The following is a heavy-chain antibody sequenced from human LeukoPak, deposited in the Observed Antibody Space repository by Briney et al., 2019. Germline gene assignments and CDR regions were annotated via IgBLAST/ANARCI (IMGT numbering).Heavy chain of an antibody. CDR3: AKAVAEGY. J-gene: IGHJ4*02. CDR1: GFTFISYW. D-gene: IGHD6-19*01. Sequence: PGGSLRLSCAASGFTFISYWMSWVRQAPGKGLEWVANIKQDGSEKYYVDSVKGRFTISRDNAKNSLYLRMNSLRAEDTAVYYCAKAVAEGYWGQGTLVTVSS. CDR2: IKQDGSEK. V-gene: IGHV3-7*01.